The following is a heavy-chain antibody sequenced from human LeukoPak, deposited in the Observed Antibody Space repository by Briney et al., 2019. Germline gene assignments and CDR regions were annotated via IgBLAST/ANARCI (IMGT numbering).Heavy chain of an antibody. CDR2: ISFDGRNS. V-gene: IGHV3-30*18. D-gene: IGHD1-26*01. CDR1: GLTFSSYG. CDR3: AKELVPKRSAPDY. J-gene: IGHJ4*02. Sequence: GGSLRLSCAPSGLTFSSYGMHWVRQAPGKGLGWVAVISFDGRNSYYADSVKGRFTISRDNSKDTLYLQMSGLRAEDTAMYYCAKELVPKRSAPDYWGQGTLVTVSS.